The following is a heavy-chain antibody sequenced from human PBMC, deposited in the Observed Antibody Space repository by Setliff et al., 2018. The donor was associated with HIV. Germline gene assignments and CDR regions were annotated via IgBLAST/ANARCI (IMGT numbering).Heavy chain of an antibody. Sequence: QPGGSLRLSCAASGFTFDDYAMHWVRQAPGKGLEWVSGISWNSGSIGYADSVKGRFTISRDNAKNSLYLQMSSLRAEDTALYYCAKGLPRGSGYYYFAYWGQGTLVTVSS. J-gene: IGHJ4*02. CDR2: ISWNSGSI. D-gene: IGHD3-22*01. CDR3: AKGLPRGSGYYYFAY. CDR1: GFTFDDYA. V-gene: IGHV3-9*01.